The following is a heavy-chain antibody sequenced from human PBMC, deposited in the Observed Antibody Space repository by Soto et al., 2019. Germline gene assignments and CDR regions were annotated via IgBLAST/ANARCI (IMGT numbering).Heavy chain of an antibody. CDR2: IYYCGST. D-gene: IGHD6-25*01. CDR3: ATRIAAGVRGYFER. CDR1: GGSISRSSYY. J-gene: IGHJ2*01. Sequence: QLQLQESGPGLVKPSETLSLTCTVSGGSISRSSYYWGWIRQPPGKGLEWIGSIYYCGSTYYNPSLESRVTRSVDASKNRCSLKLSSVTAADTAVYYCATRIAAGVRGYFERGGRGTPVTVSS. V-gene: IGHV4-39*01.